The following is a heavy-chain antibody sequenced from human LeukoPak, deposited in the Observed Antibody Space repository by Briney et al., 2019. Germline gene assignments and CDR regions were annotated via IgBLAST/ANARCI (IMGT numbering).Heavy chain of an antibody. J-gene: IGHJ4*02. D-gene: IGHD1-26*01. Sequence: PGESLRLSCAASGFTLTSYGMNCIRQAPVRGLEWVSSITSSSAVYYADSVKGRFTISRDSANNSLYLQMSSLRAEDTALYYCTRAMVREWEPNISDSWGQGALVTVSS. V-gene: IGHV3-21*01. CDR1: GFTLTSYG. CDR3: TRAMVREWEPNISDS. CDR2: ITSSSAV.